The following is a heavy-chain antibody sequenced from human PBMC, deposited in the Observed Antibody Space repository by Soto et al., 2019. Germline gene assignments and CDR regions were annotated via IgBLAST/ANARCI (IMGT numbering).Heavy chain of an antibody. V-gene: IGHV3-48*03. J-gene: IGHJ4*02. CDR1: GFTFSSYE. Sequence: GGSLRLSCAASGFTFSSYEMNWVRQAPGKGLEWVSYISSSGSTIYHADSVKGRFTISRDNAKNSLYLQMNSLRAEDTAVYYCARDWGDGYNKENFGYWGQGTLVTVSS. CDR2: ISSSGSTI. CDR3: ARDWGDGYNKENFGY. D-gene: IGHD5-12*01.